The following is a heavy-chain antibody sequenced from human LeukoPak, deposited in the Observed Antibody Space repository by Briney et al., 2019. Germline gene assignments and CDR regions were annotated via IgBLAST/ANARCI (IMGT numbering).Heavy chain of an antibody. CDR2: ISSSGSTI. Sequence: TGGSLRLSCAASGFTVSSNYMNWVRQAPGKGLEWVSYISSSGSTIYYADSVKGRFTISRDNAKNSLYLQMNSLRAEDTAVYYCARFRPSSGYWYFDYWGQGTLVTVSS. CDR1: GFTVSSNY. CDR3: ARFRPSSGYWYFDY. J-gene: IGHJ4*02. D-gene: IGHD3-22*01. V-gene: IGHV3-48*03.